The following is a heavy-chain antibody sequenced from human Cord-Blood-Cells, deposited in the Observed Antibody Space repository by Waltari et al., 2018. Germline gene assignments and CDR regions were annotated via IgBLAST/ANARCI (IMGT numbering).Heavy chain of an antibody. CDR3: ARGPSGYYFDY. J-gene: IGHJ4*02. Sequence: QGLEWMGWMNPNSGNTGYAQKFQGRVTITRNTSISTAYMELSSLRSEDTAVYYCARGPSGYYFDYWGQGTLVTVSS. CDR2: MNPNSGNT. V-gene: IGHV1-8*03. D-gene: IGHD1-26*01.